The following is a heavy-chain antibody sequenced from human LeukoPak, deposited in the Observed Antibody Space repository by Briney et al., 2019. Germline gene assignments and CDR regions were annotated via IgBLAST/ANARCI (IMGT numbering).Heavy chain of an antibody. CDR1: GFTFNNAW. D-gene: IGHD1-26*01. V-gene: IGHV3-15*07. CDR3: TTEGYPRSGGGWES. J-gene: IGHJ5*02. Sequence: GGSLRLSCAASGFTFNNAWMNWVRQPPGKGLEWVGRISSKTAGGTADYAAPVKGRFSISRDDSKSMLYLQMNSLKTEDTAVYYCTTEGYPRSGGGWESWGQGTLVTVSS. CDR2: ISSKTAGGTA.